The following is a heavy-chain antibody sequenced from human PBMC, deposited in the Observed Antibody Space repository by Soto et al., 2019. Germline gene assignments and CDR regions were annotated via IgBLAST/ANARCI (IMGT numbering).Heavy chain of an antibody. J-gene: IGHJ6*01. CDR3: ARTDRDFYGVDG. V-gene: IGHV3-13*05. Sequence: EVQLVESGGGLVQPGGSLRLSCEASGFTFRNYDMHWVRQGTGKGLEWVSGISAAGDPDYADSVEGRFTISRENAQNSLFLQMNGLRVGDTAVYYCARTDRDFYGVDGWGQGTTVIVSS. CDR1: GFTFRNYD. CDR2: ISAAGDP.